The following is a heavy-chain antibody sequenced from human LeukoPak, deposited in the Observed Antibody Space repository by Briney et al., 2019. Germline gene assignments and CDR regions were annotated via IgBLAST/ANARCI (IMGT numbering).Heavy chain of an antibody. CDR3: ARRADSRPYYYYGMDV. Sequence: GESLKISCKGSGYSFTSHWIGWVRQMPGKGLEWMGIIYPGDSDTRYSPSFQGQVTISADKSISTAYLQWSSLKASDTAMYYCARRADSRPYYYYGMDVWGQGTTVTVSS. V-gene: IGHV5-51*01. CDR2: IYPGDSDT. J-gene: IGHJ6*02. CDR1: GYSFTSHW. D-gene: IGHD2-21*01.